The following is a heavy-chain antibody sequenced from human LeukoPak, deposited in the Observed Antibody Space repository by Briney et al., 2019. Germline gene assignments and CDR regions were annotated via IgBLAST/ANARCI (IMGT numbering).Heavy chain of an antibody. CDR1: GGSFSGYY. D-gene: IGHD2-2*01. J-gene: IGHJ3*02. Sequence: LSLTCAVYGGSFSGYYMSWIRQAPGKGLEGVSYISSSGSTIYYADSVKGRFTISRDNAKNSLYLQMNSLRAEDTAVYYCARDCSSTSWPERAFDIWGQGTMVTVSS. V-gene: IGHV3-11*04. CDR2: ISSSGSTI. CDR3: ARDCSSTSWPERAFDI.